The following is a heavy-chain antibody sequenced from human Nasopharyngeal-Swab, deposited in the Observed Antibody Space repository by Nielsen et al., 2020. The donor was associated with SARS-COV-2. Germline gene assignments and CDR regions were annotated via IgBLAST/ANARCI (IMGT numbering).Heavy chain of an antibody. CDR2: ISVGGTTT. J-gene: IGHJ6*02. Sequence: GGSLRLSCAASGFTFSTYSLDWVRQAPGKGLEWISYISVGGTTTHYADSVKGRFTISRDNAKNSLYLQMNSLRADDTAVYYCARDHLMTVTIPYYYYGMDVWGQGTTVTVSS. V-gene: IGHV3-48*01. D-gene: IGHD4-11*01. CDR3: ARDHLMTVTIPYYYYGMDV. CDR1: GFTFSTYS.